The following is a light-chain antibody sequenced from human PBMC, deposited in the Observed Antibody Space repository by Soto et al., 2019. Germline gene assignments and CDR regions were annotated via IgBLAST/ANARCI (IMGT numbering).Light chain of an antibody. V-gene: IGLV2-14*01. Sequence: QSALTQPAAVSGSPGQSITISCTGASSDIGGYHYVSWYQQHPGKAPKLMIYEVSNRPSGVSHRFFGSKSGNMASLTISGLQAEDEADYYCSSYTSTSTLVFGRGTKLTVL. CDR1: SSDIGGYHY. CDR2: EVS. CDR3: SSYTSTSTLV. J-gene: IGLJ3*02.